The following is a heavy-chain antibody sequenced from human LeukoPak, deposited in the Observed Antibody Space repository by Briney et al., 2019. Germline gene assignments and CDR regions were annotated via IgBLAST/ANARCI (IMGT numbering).Heavy chain of an antibody. CDR1: GFTVSDNY. J-gene: IGHJ3*02. D-gene: IGHD4-23*01. CDR3: AKDKLTLDAFDI. CDR2: IYSGGTT. Sequence: SGGSLRLSCAASGFTVSDNYMSWVRQAPGKGLEWVSLIYSGGTTDYADSVKGRFTISRDNSKNTVYLQMNSLRAEDTAVYYCAKDKLTLDAFDIWGQGTRVTVSS. V-gene: IGHV3-53*01.